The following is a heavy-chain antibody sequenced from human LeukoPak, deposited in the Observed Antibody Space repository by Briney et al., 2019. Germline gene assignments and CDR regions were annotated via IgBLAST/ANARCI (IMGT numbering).Heavy chain of an antibody. CDR3: ARVSDYYDSSGYSNWFDP. CDR1: GGTFSSYA. J-gene: IGHJ5*02. D-gene: IGHD3-22*01. CDR2: IIPIFGTA. Sequence: SVKVSCKASGGTFSSYAISWVRQAPGQGLEWMGGIIPIFGTANYAQKFQGRVTITADESTSTAYMELSSLRSEDTAVYYCARVSDYYDSSGYSNWFDPWGQGTLVTVSS. V-gene: IGHV1-69*01.